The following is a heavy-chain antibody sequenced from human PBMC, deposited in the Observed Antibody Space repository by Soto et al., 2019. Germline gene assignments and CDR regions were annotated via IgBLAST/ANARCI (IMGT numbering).Heavy chain of an antibody. CDR1: GGSISSGGYS. D-gene: IGHD6-19*01. Sequence: SETLSLTCAVSGGSISSGGYSWSWIRQPPGKGLEWIGYIYHSGSTYYNPSLKSRVTISVDRSKNQFSLKLSSVTAADTAVYYCARFTSGWYYFDYWGQGNLVTVSS. J-gene: IGHJ4*02. CDR3: ARFTSGWYYFDY. CDR2: IYHSGST. V-gene: IGHV4-30-2*01.